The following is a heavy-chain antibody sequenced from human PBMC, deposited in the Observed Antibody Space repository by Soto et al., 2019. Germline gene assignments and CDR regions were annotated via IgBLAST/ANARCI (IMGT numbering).Heavy chain of an antibody. Sequence: SGGSLRLSCAASGFTVSSNYMSWVRQAPGKGLEWVSVIYSGGSTYYADSVKGRFTISRDNSKNTLYLQMNSLRAEDTAVYYCARDPGARNYYYYYGMDVWGQGTTVTVSS. CDR3: ARDPGARNYYYYYGMDV. V-gene: IGHV3-53*01. CDR2: IYSGGST. J-gene: IGHJ6*02. D-gene: IGHD7-27*01. CDR1: GFTVSSNY.